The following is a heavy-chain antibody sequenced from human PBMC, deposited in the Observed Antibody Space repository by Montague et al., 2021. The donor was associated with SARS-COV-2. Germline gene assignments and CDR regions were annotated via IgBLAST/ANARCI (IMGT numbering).Heavy chain of an antibody. Sequence: SLRLSCAASGFTFSSYAMSWVRQAPEKGLDWFSVIYSGGNSTYYADSVKGRFTISRDNSKNTLYLQMNSLRAEDTAVYYCAKQYSSRCYPQYIQHWGQGTPVIVSS. J-gene: IGHJ1*01. CDR2: IYSGGNST. D-gene: IGHD6-13*01. CDR3: AKQYSSRCYPQYIQH. CDR1: GFTFSSYA. V-gene: IGHV3-23*03.